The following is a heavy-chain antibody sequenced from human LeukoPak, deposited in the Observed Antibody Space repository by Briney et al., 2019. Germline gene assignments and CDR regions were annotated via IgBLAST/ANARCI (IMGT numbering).Heavy chain of an antibody. D-gene: IGHD6-19*01. CDR3: AKFSAFLIAVAGSSDFFDY. CDR1: GFTFSSYA. CDR2: ISCSCGST. V-gene: IGHV3-23*01. J-gene: IGHJ4*02. Sequence: GGSLRLSCAASGFTFSSYAMSWVRQAPGKGPEVGSTISCSCGSTYYADSVKGRFTISRDNSKNTLYLQMNSLRAEDTAVYYCAKFSAFLIAVAGSSDFFDYWGQGTLVTVSS.